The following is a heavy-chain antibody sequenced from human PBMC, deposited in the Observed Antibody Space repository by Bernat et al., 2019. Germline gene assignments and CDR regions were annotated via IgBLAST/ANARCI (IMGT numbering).Heavy chain of an antibody. CDR1: GFTFSSYR. V-gene: IGHV3-48*01. CDR2: ISSSSNTI. Sequence: EVQLVESGGGLVQPGGSLRLSCAASGFTFSSYRMNWVRQAPGKGLEWVSYISSSSNTIYYADSVKGRFTISRDNAKNSLYLQMNSLRAEDTAVYYCASQPFYYYGSGSYLLFAFDIWGQGTMVTVSS. D-gene: IGHD3-10*01. J-gene: IGHJ3*02. CDR3: ASQPFYYYGSGSYLLFAFDI.